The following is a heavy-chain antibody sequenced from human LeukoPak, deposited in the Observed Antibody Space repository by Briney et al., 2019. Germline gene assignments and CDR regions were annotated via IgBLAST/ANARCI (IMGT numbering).Heavy chain of an antibody. Sequence: GASVKVSCKASGYTFTSYGISWVRQAPGQRLEWMGWINAGNGNTKYSQEFQGRVTITRDTSASTAYMELSSLRSEDMAVYYCARSDYDSSGYYFDYWGQGTLVTVSS. CDR3: ARSDYDSSGYYFDY. CDR2: INAGNGNT. CDR1: GYTFTSYG. V-gene: IGHV1-3*03. J-gene: IGHJ4*02. D-gene: IGHD3-22*01.